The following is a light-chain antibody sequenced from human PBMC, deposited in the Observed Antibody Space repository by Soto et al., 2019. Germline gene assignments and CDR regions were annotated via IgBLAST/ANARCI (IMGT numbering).Light chain of an antibody. J-gene: IGKJ3*01. Sequence: DIQMTQSPSTLSASVGDRVTITCRASQSISSWLAWYQQKPGKAPKLLIYKASSLESGVSSRFSGSGSGTELTLTISSLQPDDSATYYCQQYNSYSGTFGPGTKVDI. CDR2: KAS. CDR3: QQYNSYSGT. CDR1: QSISSW. V-gene: IGKV1-5*03.